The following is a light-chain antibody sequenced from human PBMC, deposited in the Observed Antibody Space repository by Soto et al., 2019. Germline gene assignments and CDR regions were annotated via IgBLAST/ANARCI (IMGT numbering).Light chain of an antibody. CDR3: ASYAGNKXV. V-gene: IGLV2-8*01. J-gene: IGLJ1*01. CDR2: EVS. CDR1: SSDVGGYNY. Sequence: QSVLTQPPSASGSPGQSVTISCTGSSSDVGGYNYVSWYQQHPGKAPKLMIYEVSKRPSGASDRFSGTKSGNTASLTVSGLQAEDEADYYCASYAGNKXVFGTGTKVT.